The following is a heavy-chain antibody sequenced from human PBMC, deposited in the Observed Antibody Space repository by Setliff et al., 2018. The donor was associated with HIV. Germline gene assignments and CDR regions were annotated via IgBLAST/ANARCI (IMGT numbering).Heavy chain of an antibody. J-gene: IGHJ6*03. D-gene: IGHD5-18*01. Sequence: ASVKVSCKVSGYTLTEVSIHWVRQAPGKGLEWMGGFDPEDDETVYAQKFQGRVTMTEDTSTDTAYMELSSLTSEDTAMYYCARDGGDTAMVSYYYYYYMDVWGKGTTVTVSS. CDR3: ARDGGDTAMVSYYYYYYMDV. CDR1: GYTLTEVS. V-gene: IGHV1-24*01. CDR2: FDPEDDET.